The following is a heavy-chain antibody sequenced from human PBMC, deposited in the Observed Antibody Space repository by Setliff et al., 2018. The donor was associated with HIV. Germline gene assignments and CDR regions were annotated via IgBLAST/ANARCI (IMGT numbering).Heavy chain of an antibody. V-gene: IGHV3-48*03. CDR3: VRDDPAGGIDY. J-gene: IGHJ4*02. CDR2: MTASGSKI. CDR1: GFTFSIYE. D-gene: IGHD1-26*01. Sequence: PGGSLRLSCAASGFTFSIYEMNWVRQAPGKGLEWVSYMTASGSKIYYADSVKGRFTISRDNAKNSLYLQMNSLRADDTAIYYCVRDDPAGGIDYWGQGTLVTVSS.